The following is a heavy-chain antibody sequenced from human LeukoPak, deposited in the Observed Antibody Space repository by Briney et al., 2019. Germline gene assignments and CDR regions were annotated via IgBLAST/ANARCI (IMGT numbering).Heavy chain of an antibody. Sequence: GGAVRLSCASSGFTYSSYVRHWVRQAPAKGLEGVAGISYDGSNKYYADSEKGRLTISRDNQKNALYLQMNSLRAEDTAVYYCAKGPMYSSGWGAFDIWGQGTMVTVSS. CDR3: AKGPMYSSGWGAFDI. D-gene: IGHD6-19*01. CDR2: ISYDGSNK. J-gene: IGHJ3*02. CDR1: GFTYSSYV. V-gene: IGHV3-30*18.